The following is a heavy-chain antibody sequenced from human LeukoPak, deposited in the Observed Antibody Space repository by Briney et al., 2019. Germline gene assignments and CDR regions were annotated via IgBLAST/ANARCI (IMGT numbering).Heavy chain of an antibody. V-gene: IGHV3-74*01. J-gene: IGHJ4*02. D-gene: IGHD1-7*01. CDR1: GFTFSTYW. CDR2: INDDGSST. CDR3: ARGIGTFDY. Sequence: GGSLRLSCAASGFTFSTYWMRWVRQAPGKGLVWVSRINDDGSSTTYADSVKGRFTISRDNAKNTVYLQMNSLRAEDTAVYYCARGIGTFDYWGQGTLVTVSS.